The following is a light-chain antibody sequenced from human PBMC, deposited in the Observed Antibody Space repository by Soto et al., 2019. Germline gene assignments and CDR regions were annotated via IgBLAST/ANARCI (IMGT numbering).Light chain of an antibody. Sequence: EIVLTQSPGTLSLSPGERATLSCGASRSVSSYLAWYQQKPGQAPRLLIYDASYRATGIPARFSGSGSGTDFTLTSSNLEPEDFAVYYCQHRSDCTPRLTFGGGTKVEIK. CDR2: DAS. CDR1: RSVSSY. CDR3: QHRSDCTPRLT. J-gene: IGKJ4*01. V-gene: IGKV3-11*01.